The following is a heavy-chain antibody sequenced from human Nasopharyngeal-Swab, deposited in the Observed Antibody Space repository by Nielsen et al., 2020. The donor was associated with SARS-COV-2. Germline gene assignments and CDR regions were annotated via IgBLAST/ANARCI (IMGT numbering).Heavy chain of an antibody. D-gene: IGHD3-3*01. J-gene: IGHJ6*03. Sequence: SETLSLTCTVSGDSISTQYWSWIRQPPGKGLEWIGYIYYSGSTNYNPSLKSRVTISVDTSKNQFSLKLSSVTAADTAVYYCARDDLGYMDVWGKGTTVTVSS. CDR2: IYYSGST. V-gene: IGHV4-59*11. CDR1: GDSISTQY. CDR3: ARDDLGYMDV.